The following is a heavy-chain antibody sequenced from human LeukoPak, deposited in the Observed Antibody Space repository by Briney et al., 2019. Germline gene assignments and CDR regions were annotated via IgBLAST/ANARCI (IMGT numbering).Heavy chain of an antibody. CDR1: GGSFSGYY. V-gene: IGHV4-34*01. Sequence: SEARSLTCPVYGGSFSGYYWSWIRQPPGKGLEWIGEINHSGSTNYNPSLKSRVTISVDTSKNQFSLKLSSVTAADTAVYYCARSRNWGYYYYYYMDVWGKGTTVTVSS. D-gene: IGHD7-27*01. CDR2: INHSGST. J-gene: IGHJ6*03. CDR3: ARSRNWGYYYYYYMDV.